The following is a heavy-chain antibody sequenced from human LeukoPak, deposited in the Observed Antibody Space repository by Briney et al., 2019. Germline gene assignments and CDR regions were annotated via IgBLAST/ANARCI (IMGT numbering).Heavy chain of an antibody. J-gene: IGHJ4*02. CDR1: GGSISSSSYY. D-gene: IGHD6-13*01. V-gene: IGHV4-39*07. CDR2: TNYSGST. Sequence: PSETLSLTCTVSGGSISSSSYYWGWIRQPPGKGLEWIGNTNYSGSTYYNPSLKSRVTISVDTSKNQFSLKLSSVTAADTAVYYCARVGDSRSWYPFDYWGQGTLVTVSS. CDR3: ARVGDSRSWYPFDY.